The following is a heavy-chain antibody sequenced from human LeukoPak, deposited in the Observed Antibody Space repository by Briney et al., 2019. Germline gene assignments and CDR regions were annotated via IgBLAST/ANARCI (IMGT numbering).Heavy chain of an antibody. D-gene: IGHD2-21*01. CDR1: GGSISSSSYY. CDR3: ARIGYYYYYMDV. V-gene: IGHV4-39*07. CDR2: IYYSGST. Sequence: SETLSLTCTVSGGSISSSSYYWGWIRLPPGKGLEWIGSIYYSGSTYYNPSLKSRVTISVDTSKNQFSLKLSSVTAADTAVYYCARIGYYYYYMDVWGKGTTVTVSS. J-gene: IGHJ6*03.